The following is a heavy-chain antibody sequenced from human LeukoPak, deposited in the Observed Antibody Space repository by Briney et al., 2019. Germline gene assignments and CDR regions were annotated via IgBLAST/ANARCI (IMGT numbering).Heavy chain of an antibody. CDR1: GFTFIFYW. J-gene: IGHJ4*02. CDR3: ARDAPGNTALDY. D-gene: IGHD5-18*01. CDR2: INGYDSST. Sequence: GGSLRLSCAPSGFTFIFYWMHWVRQAPGKGLVWVSRINGYDSSTDFADSVKGRFTISRDNAKNTLYLQMNSLRAEDTAVYYCARDAPGNTALDYWGQGTLVTVSS. V-gene: IGHV3-74*01.